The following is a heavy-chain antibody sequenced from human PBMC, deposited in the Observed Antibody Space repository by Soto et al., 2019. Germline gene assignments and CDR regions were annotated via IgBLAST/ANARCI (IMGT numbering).Heavy chain of an antibody. D-gene: IGHD6-13*01. CDR2: ISPYNGNT. J-gene: IGHJ4*02. V-gene: IGHV1-18*01. CDR1: GYPFTSFA. CDR3: ARDPLSIAAPGTFDY. Sequence: QVQLVQSGAEVKKPGASVKVSCKASGYPFTSFAINWVRQAPGQGLEWMGWISPYNGNTKYEQKLQGRVSMTTDSSTSTAYMELRSLRSDDTAVYYCARDPLSIAAPGTFDYWGQGTLVTVSS.